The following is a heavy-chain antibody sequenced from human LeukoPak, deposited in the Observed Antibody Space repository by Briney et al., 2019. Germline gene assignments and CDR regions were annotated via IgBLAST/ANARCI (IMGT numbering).Heavy chain of an antibody. CDR1: RFTFDDFG. J-gene: IGHJ4*02. V-gene: IGHV3-23*01. Sequence: SGGSLRLSCAASRFTFDDFGLSWVRQAPGKGLEWVSAIGTIGDTYYPGSVKGRFTISRDNSKNTLYLQMNSLRAEDTAVYYCAKAIYDSRGYLENGGIDYWGQGTLVTVSS. D-gene: IGHD3-22*01. CDR3: AKAIYDSRGYLENGGIDY. CDR2: IGTIGDT.